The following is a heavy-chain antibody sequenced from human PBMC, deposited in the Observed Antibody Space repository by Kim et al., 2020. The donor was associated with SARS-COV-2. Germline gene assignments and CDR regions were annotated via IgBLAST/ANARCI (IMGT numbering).Heavy chain of an antibody. Sequence: SETLSLTCTVSGGSISSYYWSWIRQPPGKGLEWIGYIYYSGSTNYNPSLKSRVTISVDTSKNQFSLKLSSVTAADTAVYYCARGHSSGWREWFDPWGQGTLVTVSS. D-gene: IGHD6-19*01. CDR2: IYYSGST. CDR1: GGSISSYY. J-gene: IGHJ5*02. CDR3: ARGHSSGWREWFDP. V-gene: IGHV4-59*13.